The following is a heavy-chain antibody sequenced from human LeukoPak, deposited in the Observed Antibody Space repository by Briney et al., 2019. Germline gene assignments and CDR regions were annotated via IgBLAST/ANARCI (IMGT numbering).Heavy chain of an antibody. J-gene: IGHJ4*02. CDR3: ARGDPHYYGSGSSPFDY. V-gene: IGHV3-30*02. CDR1: GFTFSSYG. CDR2: IRYDGSNK. Sequence: PGGSLRLSCAASGFTFSSYGMHWARQAPGKGLEWVAFIRYDGSNKYYADSVKGRFTISRDNSKNTLYLQMNSLRAEDTAVYYCARGDPHYYGSGSSPFDYWGQGTLVTVSS. D-gene: IGHD3-10*01.